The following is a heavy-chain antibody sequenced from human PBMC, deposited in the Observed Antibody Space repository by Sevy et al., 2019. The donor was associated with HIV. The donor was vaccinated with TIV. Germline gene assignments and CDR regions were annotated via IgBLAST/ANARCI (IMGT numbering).Heavy chain of an antibody. CDR2: IYSGGST. CDR1: VFTVSSNY. CDR3: AREEIAVAGTSAFDI. Sequence: GGSLRLSCAASVFTVSSNYMSWVRQAPGKGLEWVSVIYSGGSTYYADSVKGRFTISRDNSKNTLYLQMNSLRAEDTAVYYCAREEIAVAGTSAFDIWGQGTMVTVSS. V-gene: IGHV3-53*01. D-gene: IGHD6-19*01. J-gene: IGHJ3*02.